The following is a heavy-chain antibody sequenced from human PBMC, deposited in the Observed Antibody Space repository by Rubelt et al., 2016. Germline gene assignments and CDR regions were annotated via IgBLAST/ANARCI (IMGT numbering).Heavy chain of an antibody. V-gene: IGHV1-69*01. CDR3: ARGGTSVLVRFDY. D-gene: IGHD2-8*01. Sequence: GRVTITADESTSTAYMELSSLRSEDTAVYYCARGGTSVLVRFDYWGQGTLVTVSS. J-gene: IGHJ4*02.